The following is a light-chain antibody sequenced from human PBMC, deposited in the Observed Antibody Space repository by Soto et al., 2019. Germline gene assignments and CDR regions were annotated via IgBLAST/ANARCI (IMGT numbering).Light chain of an antibody. J-gene: IGLJ1*01. CDR1: NSDVGGYNY. CDR2: EVS. Sequence: QSVLTQPVSVSGSPGQSITISCTVTNSDVGGYNYVSWYQQHPGKAPELMIYEVSHRPSGVSNRFSGSKSDNTASLTISGLQAEDEADYYCSSYTSTSTLYVFGTGTKVTVL. V-gene: IGLV2-14*01. CDR3: SSYTSTSTLYV.